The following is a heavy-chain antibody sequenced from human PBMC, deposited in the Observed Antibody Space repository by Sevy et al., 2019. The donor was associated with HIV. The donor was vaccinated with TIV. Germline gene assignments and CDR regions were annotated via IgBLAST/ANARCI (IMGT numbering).Heavy chain of an antibody. Sequence: GGSLGLSCAASGFTFSSYEMNWVRQAPGKGLEWVSYISSSGSTIYYADSVKGGFTISRENAKNSLYLQMNSLRAEDTAVYYCARDKRYSNFPYYYYYGMDVWGQGTTVTVSS. CDR1: GFTFSSYE. V-gene: IGHV3-48*03. D-gene: IGHD4-4*01. CDR3: ARDKRYSNFPYYYYYGMDV. J-gene: IGHJ6*02. CDR2: ISSSGSTI.